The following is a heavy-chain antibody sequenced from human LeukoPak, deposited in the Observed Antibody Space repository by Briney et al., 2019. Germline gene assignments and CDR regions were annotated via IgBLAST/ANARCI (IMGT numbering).Heavy chain of an antibody. Sequence: ASVKVSCKASGYTFTIYAMHWVRQAPGQRLEWMGWINAGNGNTKYSQKFQGRVTITRDTSASTAYMELSSLRSEDTAVYYCARDDYGGNNNWFDPWGQGTLVTVSS. CDR2: INAGNGNT. CDR3: ARDDYGGNNNWFDP. V-gene: IGHV1-3*01. D-gene: IGHD4-23*01. CDR1: GYTFTIYA. J-gene: IGHJ5*02.